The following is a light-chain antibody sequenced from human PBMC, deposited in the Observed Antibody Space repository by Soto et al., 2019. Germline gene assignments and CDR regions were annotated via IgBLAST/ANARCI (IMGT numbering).Light chain of an antibody. CDR1: SRDVGAYNY. CDR3: CSSAGNSTVI. J-gene: IGLJ2*01. Sequence: QSVLTQPRSVSGSPGQSVTISCTGTSRDVGAYNYVSWYQQHPGKAPKLIIYDVSKWPSGVPDRFSGSKSGNTASLTISGLQAEDEADYYCCSSAGNSTVIFGGGTKLTVL. V-gene: IGLV2-11*01. CDR2: DVS.